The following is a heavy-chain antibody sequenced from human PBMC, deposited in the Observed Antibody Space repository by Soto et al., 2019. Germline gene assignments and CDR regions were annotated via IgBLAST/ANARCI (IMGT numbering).Heavy chain of an antibody. J-gene: IGHJ6*02. CDR1: GFTFSSYD. CDR3: XXXXXASGYYHYAMDL. CDR2: IGSAGDT. Sequence: EVQLVESGGGLVQPGGSLRLSCAASGFTFSSYDMHWLRQTPGKGLEWVSAIGSAGDTYYLGSVKGRFTISRDNAKASLYLHLNSLRPGDTAVXXXXXXXXASGYYHYAMDLWGQGTTVTVSS. D-gene: IGHD6-19*01. V-gene: IGHV3-13*01.